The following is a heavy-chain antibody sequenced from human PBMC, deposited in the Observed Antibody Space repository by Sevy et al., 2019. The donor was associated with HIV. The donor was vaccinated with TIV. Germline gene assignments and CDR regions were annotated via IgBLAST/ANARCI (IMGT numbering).Heavy chain of an antibody. CDR2: IYYSGTT. CDR3: ARGGYYHALDY. CDR1: DGPITSHY. J-gene: IGHJ4*02. Sequence: SETLSLTCTVSDGPITSHYWSWIRQPPGKGLEWIGYIYYSGTTNYDPSLKSRVTFSVDTSRNQFSLKLSSVTAADTAVYYCARGGYYHALDYWGQGTLVTVSS. V-gene: IGHV4-59*11. D-gene: IGHD3-22*01.